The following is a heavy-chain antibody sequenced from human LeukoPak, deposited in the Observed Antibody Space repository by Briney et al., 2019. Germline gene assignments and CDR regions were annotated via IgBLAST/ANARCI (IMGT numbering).Heavy chain of an antibody. CDR3: ARAQGVYGSTLGFDY. CDR1: GGSLSSYY. Sequence: SGTLSLTCTVSGGSLSSYYWSWIRQPPGKGLEWIGHIYYSGSNNYNPPLQSRVTIPAHTTKNQISLKLNTMTAADTAVYYFARAQGVYGSTLGFDYWGQGTLVTVSS. J-gene: IGHJ4*02. V-gene: IGHV4-59*01. D-gene: IGHD6-6*01. CDR2: IYYSGSN.